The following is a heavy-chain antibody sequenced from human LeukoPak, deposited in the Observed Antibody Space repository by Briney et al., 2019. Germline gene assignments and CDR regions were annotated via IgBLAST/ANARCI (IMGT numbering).Heavy chain of an antibody. D-gene: IGHD3-10*01. CDR3: AKEVSGSGSYYGGNDY. Sequence: GGSLRLSCAASGFTFSSYAMGWVRQAPGKGLGWLSAITGTGGVTYYADSVKGRFTISRDSSKTTLYLQMSSLRAEDTAVYYCAKEVSGSGSYYGGNDYWGQGTLVIVSS. J-gene: IGHJ4*02. CDR2: ITGTGGVT. V-gene: IGHV3-23*01. CDR1: GFTFSSYA.